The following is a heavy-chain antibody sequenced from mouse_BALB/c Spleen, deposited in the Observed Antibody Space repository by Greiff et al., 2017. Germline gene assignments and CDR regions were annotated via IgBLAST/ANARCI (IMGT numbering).Heavy chain of an antibody. CDR1: GFTFSSYT. CDR3: TRGGTPDYFDY. CDR2: ISSGGSYT. J-gene: IGHJ2*01. D-gene: IGHD2-14*01. V-gene: IGHV5-6-4*01. Sequence: EVQVVESGGGLVKPGGSLKLSCAASGFTFSSYTMSWVRQTPEKRLEWVATISSGGSYTYYPDSVKGRFTISRDNAKNTLYLQMSSLKSEDTAMYYCTRGGTPDYFDYGGQGTTLTVSS.